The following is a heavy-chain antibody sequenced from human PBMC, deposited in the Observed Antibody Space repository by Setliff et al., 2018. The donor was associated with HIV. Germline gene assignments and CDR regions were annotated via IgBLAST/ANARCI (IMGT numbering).Heavy chain of an antibody. Sequence: GGSLRLSCAASGFTFSNYAMSWVRQAPGKGLEWVSIISASGGSTYYADSVKGRFTISRDKSKNTLYLQMNSLKIEDTAVYYCTTGTRLVDWGQGALVTVSS. CDR2: ISASGGST. CDR1: GFTFSNYA. V-gene: IGHV3-23*01. J-gene: IGHJ4*02. D-gene: IGHD2-21*01. CDR3: TTGTRLVD.